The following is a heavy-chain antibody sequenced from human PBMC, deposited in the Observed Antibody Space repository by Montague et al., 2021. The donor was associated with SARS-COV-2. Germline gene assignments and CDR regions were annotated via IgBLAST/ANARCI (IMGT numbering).Heavy chain of an antibody. CDR2: INHGGGT. V-gene: IGHV4-34*01. J-gene: IGHJ6*03. D-gene: IGHD3-10*01. Sequence: SETLSLTCAVHGTSFSGYYWNWIRQPPGKGLGWIGEINHGGGTKYSPSLKSRLTISADTSKNQFSLKLTSVAAADTAVYYCARLRDGVVPSPILGVGPYYSYYYMDVWGRGTTVTLSS. CDR3: ARLRDGVVPSPILGVGPYYSYYYMDV. CDR1: GTSFSGYY.